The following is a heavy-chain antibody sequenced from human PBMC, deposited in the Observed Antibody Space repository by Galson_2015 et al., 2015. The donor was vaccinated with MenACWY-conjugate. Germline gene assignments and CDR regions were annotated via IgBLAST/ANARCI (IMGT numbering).Heavy chain of an antibody. V-gene: IGHV5-51*01. D-gene: IGHD1-26*01. CDR3: ARHPPGGRGMDV. CDR1: GYSFTNYW. CDR2: FNPANSET. Sequence: QSGAEVKKPGESLEIPCKGSGYSFTNYWIGWVRQMPGKGLEWMGLFNPANSETRYSPSFQGQVTISADESISSAYLQWTSLKASDTAMYYCARHPPGGRGMDVWGQGTRVTVSS. J-gene: IGHJ6*02.